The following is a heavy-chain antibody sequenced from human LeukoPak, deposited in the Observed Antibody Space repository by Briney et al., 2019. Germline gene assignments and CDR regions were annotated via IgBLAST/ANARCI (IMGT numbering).Heavy chain of an antibody. CDR1: GGSFSGYY. Sequence: PSETLSLTCAVYGGSFSGYYWSWIRQPPGKGLEWIGEINHSGSTNYNPSLKSRVTISVDTSKNQFSLKLSSVTAADTAVYYCARVVVVPAVVDYWGQGTLVTVSS. CDR2: INHSGST. V-gene: IGHV4-34*01. D-gene: IGHD2-2*01. CDR3: ARVVVVPAVVDY. J-gene: IGHJ4*02.